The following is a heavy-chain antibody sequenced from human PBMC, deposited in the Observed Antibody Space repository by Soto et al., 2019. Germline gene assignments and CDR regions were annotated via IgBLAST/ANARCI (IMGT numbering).Heavy chain of an antibody. J-gene: IGHJ5*01. Sequence: SETLSLTCTVSGGSHSSYYWSWIRHPPGKGLHWLRYIYSSGSTIYTPSLKSRVTTSVDPSKHHFSQNLNPVTAAHTAVPDCARGREYSSPIEIDSCG. V-gene: IGHV4-59*01. CDR3: ARGREYSSPIEIDS. CDR1: GGSHSSYY. D-gene: IGHD6-13*01. CDR2: IYSSGST.